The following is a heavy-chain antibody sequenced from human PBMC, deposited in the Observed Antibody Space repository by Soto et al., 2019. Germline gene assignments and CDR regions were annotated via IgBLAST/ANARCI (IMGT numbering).Heavy chain of an antibody. CDR2: MNPNSGNT. V-gene: IGHV1-8*01. Sequence: QVQLVQSGAEVKKPGASVKVSCKASGYTFTSYDINWVRQATGQGLEWMGWMNPNSGNTGYAQKFQGXATRTXXTSISTAYMELSSLRSEDTAVYFCASSVVPAILGYWGQGTLVTVSS. D-gene: IGHD2-21*02. CDR3: ASSVVPAILGY. J-gene: IGHJ4*02. CDR1: GYTFTSYD.